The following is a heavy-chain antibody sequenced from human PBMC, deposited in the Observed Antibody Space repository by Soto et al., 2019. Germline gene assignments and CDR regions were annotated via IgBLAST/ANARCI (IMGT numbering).Heavy chain of an antibody. J-gene: IGHJ4*02. Sequence: GGSLRLSCAASGFTFSSYAMSWVRQAPGKGLEWVSAISGSGGSTYYADSVKGRFTISRDNSKNTLYLQMNSLRAEDTAVYYCAGGVGGTYYYGSGSYLPSKFEPPPDYWGQGTLVTVSS. D-gene: IGHD3-10*01. CDR3: AGGVGGTYYYGSGSYLPSKFEPPPDY. CDR1: GFTFSSYA. CDR2: ISGSGGST. V-gene: IGHV3-23*01.